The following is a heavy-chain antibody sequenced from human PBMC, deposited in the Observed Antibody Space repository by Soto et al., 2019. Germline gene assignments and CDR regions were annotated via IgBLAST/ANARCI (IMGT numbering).Heavy chain of an antibody. CDR1: GFRFSSYS. CDR2: LSSSKTYI. CDR3: FGDSRWAFDI. Sequence: PGGSLRLSCAASGFRFSSYSMNWVRQAPGKGLEWISYLSSSKTYIWYADSVKGRFTISRDNAKNSLSLQMNSLRDEDTAVYYCFGDSRWAFDICGRGTTVTGSS. D-gene: IGHD5-12*01. V-gene: IGHV3-48*02. J-gene: IGHJ3*02.